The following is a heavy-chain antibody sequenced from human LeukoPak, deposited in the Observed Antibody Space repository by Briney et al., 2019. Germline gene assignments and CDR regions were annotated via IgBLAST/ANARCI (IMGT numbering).Heavy chain of an antibody. CDR2: MNPNSGNT. D-gene: IGHD1-26*01. Sequence: ASVKVSCKASGYTFTSYDINWLRQATGQGLEWMGWMNPNSGNTGYAQKFQGRVTITRNTSISTVYMELSSLRSEDTAVYYCARGSGSYYAFDIWGQGTMVTVSS. V-gene: IGHV1-8*03. CDR3: ARGSGSYYAFDI. J-gene: IGHJ3*02. CDR1: GYTFTSYD.